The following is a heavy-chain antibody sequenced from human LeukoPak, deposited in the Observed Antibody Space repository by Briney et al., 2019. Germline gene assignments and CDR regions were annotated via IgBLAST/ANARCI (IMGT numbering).Heavy chain of an antibody. CDR2: INPNSGGT. CDR1: GYTFTGYY. J-gene: IGHJ5*02. V-gene: IGHV1-2*02. D-gene: IGHD3-10*01. Sequence: ASVKVSCKASGYTFTGYYMHWVRQAPGRGLEWMGWINPNSGGTNYAQKFQGRVTMTRDTSISTAYMELSRLRSDDTAVYYCAREEVLLWFGESTHWFDPWGQGTLVTVSS. CDR3: AREEVLLWFGESTHWFDP.